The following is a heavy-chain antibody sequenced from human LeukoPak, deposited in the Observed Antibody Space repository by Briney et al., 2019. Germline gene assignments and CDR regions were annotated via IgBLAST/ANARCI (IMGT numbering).Heavy chain of an antibody. CDR1: GFTFSSYS. J-gene: IGHJ4*02. D-gene: IGHD1-1*01. CDR2: ISSSSSYI. V-gene: IGHV3-21*01. CDR3: ARDQDLEGTLDY. Sequence: GGSLRLSCAASGFTFSSYSMNWVRQAPGKGLEWVSSISSSSSYIYYADSVKGRFTISRDNSKNTLYLQMNSLRAEDTAVYYCARDQDLEGTLDYWGQGTLVTVSS.